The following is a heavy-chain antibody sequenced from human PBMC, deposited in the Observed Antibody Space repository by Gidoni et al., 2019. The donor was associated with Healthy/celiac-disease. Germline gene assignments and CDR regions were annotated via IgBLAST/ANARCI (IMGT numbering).Heavy chain of an antibody. D-gene: IGHD2-8*01. Sequence: QVQLQQWGAGLLKPSETLSLTCAVYGGSFSGYYWSWIRQPPGKGLEWIGEINHSGSTNYNPSLKSRVTISVDTSKNQFSLKLSSVTAADTAVYYCARAPRLTKVYCAFDIWGQGTMVTVSS. CDR3: ARAPRLTKVYCAFDI. CDR2: INHSGST. CDR1: GGSFSGYY. V-gene: IGHV4-34*01. J-gene: IGHJ3*02.